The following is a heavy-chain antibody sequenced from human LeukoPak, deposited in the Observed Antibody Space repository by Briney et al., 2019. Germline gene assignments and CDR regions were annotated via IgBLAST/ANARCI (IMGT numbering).Heavy chain of an antibody. CDR2: ITGGGGNT. D-gene: IGHD2-15*01. V-gene: IGHV3-23*01. J-gene: IGHJ4*02. CDR3: AKVVAATPYPRFDY. CDR1: GFTFSNYA. Sequence: GGSLRLSCAASGFTFSNYAMSWVRQAPGKGLEWVSAITGGGGNTYYADSVKGRFTISRDNSKNMLYLQMNSLRAEDTAVYYCAKVVAATPYPRFDYWGQGTLVTVSS.